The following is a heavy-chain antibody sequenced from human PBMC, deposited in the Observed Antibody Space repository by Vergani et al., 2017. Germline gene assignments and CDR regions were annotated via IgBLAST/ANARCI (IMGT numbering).Heavy chain of an antibody. CDR3: ARGVSMITFGGVIVVREFDY. V-gene: IGHV4-31*03. CDR1: GGSISSGGYY. CDR2: IYYSGIT. D-gene: IGHD3-16*02. J-gene: IGHJ4*02. Sequence: QVQLQESGPGLVKPSQTLSLTCTVSGGSISSGGYYWSWIRQHPGKGLHWIGYIYYSGITYYNPSLKSRLTISVDTSKNQFSLRLSSVTAADTAVYYCARGVSMITFGGVIVVREFDYWGQGTLVTVSS.